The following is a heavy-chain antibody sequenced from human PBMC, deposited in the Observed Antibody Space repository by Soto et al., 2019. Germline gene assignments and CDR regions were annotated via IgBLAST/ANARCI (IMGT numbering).Heavy chain of an antibody. D-gene: IGHD1-7*01. CDR2: IYRTGSN. V-gene: IGHV4-4*02. CDR3: ASRDPGTSVDY. CDR1: VVSFTSNNW. Sequence: XETLSLTCAFSVVSFTSNNWWTWVRQPPGQGLEWIGEIYRTGSNNYNPSLKSRVTISLDKSENQFSLKVTSLTAADTAVYYWASRDPGTSVDYWGQGTQVTLSS. J-gene: IGHJ4*02.